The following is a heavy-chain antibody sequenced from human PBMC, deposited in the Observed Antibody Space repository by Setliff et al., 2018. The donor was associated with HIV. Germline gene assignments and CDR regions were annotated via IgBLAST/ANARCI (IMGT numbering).Heavy chain of an antibody. D-gene: IGHD3-22*01. J-gene: IGHJ4*02. Sequence: LRLSCAASGFTFSNYSMNWVRQTPGKGLEWVSSISASATYIYYADSVKGRFTISRDNSKNTLYLQMNSLRAEDTAVYYYAKDTYDSSGYYFYLDYWGQGTLVTVSS. CDR3: AKDTYDSSGYYFYLDY. CDR2: ISASATYI. CDR1: GFTFSNYS. V-gene: IGHV3-21*01.